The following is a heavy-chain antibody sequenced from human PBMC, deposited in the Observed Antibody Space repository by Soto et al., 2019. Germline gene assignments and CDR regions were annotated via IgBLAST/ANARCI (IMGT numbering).Heavy chain of an antibody. D-gene: IGHD2-8*01. J-gene: IGHJ5*02. V-gene: IGHV3-48*02. Sequence: XGSLRLSCSAAGFTFSSYSMNWVRQAPGKGLEWVSYISFSSSTIFYADSVRGRFTISRDNAKNSLYLQMNTLSDEDTAVYYCARDNGMAGSFDPWGQGNLVTVSS. CDR1: GFTFSSYS. CDR2: ISFSSSTI. CDR3: ARDNGMAGSFDP.